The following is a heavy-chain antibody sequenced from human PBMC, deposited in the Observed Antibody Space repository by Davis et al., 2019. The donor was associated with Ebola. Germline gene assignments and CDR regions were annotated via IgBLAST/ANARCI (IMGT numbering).Heavy chain of an antibody. CDR2: INAGNGNT. Sequence: AASVKVSCKASGYTFTSYAMYWVRQAPGQKLEWMGWINAGNGNTKYSQKFQGRVTITRDTSASTAYMELSSLRSEDTAVYYCARESSTRRDAFDIWGQGTMVTVSS. J-gene: IGHJ3*02. V-gene: IGHV1-3*01. CDR1: GYTFTSYA. D-gene: IGHD1-26*01. CDR3: ARESSTRRDAFDI.